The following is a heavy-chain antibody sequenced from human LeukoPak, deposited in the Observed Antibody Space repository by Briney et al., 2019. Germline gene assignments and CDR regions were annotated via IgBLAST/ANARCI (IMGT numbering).Heavy chain of an antibody. CDR2: IYHSGST. CDR1: GYSISSDNY. V-gene: IGHV4-38-2*01. D-gene: IGHD3-22*01. J-gene: IGHJ4*02. Sequence: SETLSPTCAVSGYSISSDNYWVWIRQPPGQGLEWTGGIYHSGSTYYNPSLKSRVTMSVDTSKHQFSLKLSSVTAADTAVYYCARAPRDSSSSNYMRRFDYWGQGTLVTVSS. CDR3: ARAPRDSSSSNYMRRFDY.